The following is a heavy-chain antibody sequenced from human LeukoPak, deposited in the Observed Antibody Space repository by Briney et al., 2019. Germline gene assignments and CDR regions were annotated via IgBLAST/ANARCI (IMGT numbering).Heavy chain of an antibody. CDR1: GGSISSSSYY. CDR3: ARISTDSSGYYFIDY. CDR2: LYYTGST. V-gene: IGHV4-39*01. D-gene: IGHD3-22*01. Sequence: PSETLSLTCTVSGGSISSSSYYWGWIRQPPGKGLEWIGSLYYTGSTYYNPSLKSRVTISEDTSRNQFSLKLSSVTAADTAVYYCARISTDSSGYYFIDYCGQGTLVTVSS. J-gene: IGHJ4*02.